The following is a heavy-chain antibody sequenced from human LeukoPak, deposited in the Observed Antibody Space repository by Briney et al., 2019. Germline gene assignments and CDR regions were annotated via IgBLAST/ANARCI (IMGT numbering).Heavy chain of an antibody. CDR3: ARDGGRRDDY. V-gene: IGHV3-23*01. CDR2: ISGSGGST. J-gene: IGHJ4*02. Sequence: GGSLRLSCAASGFTFSSYAMSWVRQAPGKGLEWVSAISGSGGSTYYADSVKGRFAISRDNAKNSLYLQMNSLRAEDTAVYYCARDGGRRDDYWGQGTLVTVSS. CDR1: GFTFSSYA. D-gene: IGHD5-24*01.